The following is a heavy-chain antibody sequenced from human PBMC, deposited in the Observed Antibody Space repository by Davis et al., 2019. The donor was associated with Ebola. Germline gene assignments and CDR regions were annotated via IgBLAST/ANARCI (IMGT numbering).Heavy chain of an antibody. CDR3: ATGYCSSVSCYYFDY. D-gene: IGHD2-2*03. V-gene: IGHV5-10-1*01. CDR2: IDPSDSYT. J-gene: IGHJ4*02. CDR1: GYSFTNYW. Sequence: GESLKISCKGSGYSFTNYWISWVRQMPGKGLEWMGRIDPSDSYTNYSQSFQGHVTISVDKSINTAYLHWSSLRASDTAIYYCATGYCSSVSCYYFDYWGQGTPVTVSS.